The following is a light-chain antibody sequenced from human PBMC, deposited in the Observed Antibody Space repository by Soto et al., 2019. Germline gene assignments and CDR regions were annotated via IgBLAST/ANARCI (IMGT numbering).Light chain of an antibody. CDR2: EVS. J-gene: IGLJ1*01. V-gene: IGLV2-23*02. CDR1: SSDVGSYNL. Sequence: QSALTQPASVSGSPGQSIAISCTGTSSDVGSYNLVSWYQQHPGKAPKLKIYEVSKRPSGVSNRFSGSKSGNTASLTISGLQAEDEADYYWCSYAGSSTFGPYVFGTGTKVTVL. CDR3: CSYAGSSTFGPYV.